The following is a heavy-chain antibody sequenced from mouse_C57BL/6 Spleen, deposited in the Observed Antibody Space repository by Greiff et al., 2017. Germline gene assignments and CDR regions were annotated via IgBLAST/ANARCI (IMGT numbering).Heavy chain of an antibody. CDR3: AKNWHIYYYAMDY. D-gene: IGHD3-1*01. V-gene: IGHV5-17*01. CDR2: ISSGSSTI. Sequence: DVKLVESGGGLVKPGGSLKLSCAASGFTFSDYGMHWVRQAPEKGLEWVAYISSGSSTIYYADTVKGRFTISRDNAKNTLFLQMTSLRSEDTAMYYCAKNWHIYYYAMDYWGQGTSVTVSS. J-gene: IGHJ4*01. CDR1: GFTFSDYG.